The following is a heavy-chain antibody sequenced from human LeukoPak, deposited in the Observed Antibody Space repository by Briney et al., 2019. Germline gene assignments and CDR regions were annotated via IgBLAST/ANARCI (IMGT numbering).Heavy chain of an antibody. V-gene: IGHV3-66*01. J-gene: IGHJ4*02. D-gene: IGHD2-2*02. CDR2: IYSGGST. CDR1: GFTVSSNY. Sequence: GGSLRLSCAASGFTVSSNYMSWVRQAPGKGLEWVSVIYSGGSTYYADSVMGRLTISRDNSKNTLYLQMNNLSADDSAVYYCAGDRGAVVPAAIGTLYYFDYWGQGTLVTVSS. CDR3: AGDRGAVVPAAIGTLYYFDY.